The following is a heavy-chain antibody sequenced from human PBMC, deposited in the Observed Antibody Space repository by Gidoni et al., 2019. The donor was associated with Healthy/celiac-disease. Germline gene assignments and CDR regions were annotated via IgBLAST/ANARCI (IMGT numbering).Heavy chain of an antibody. J-gene: IGHJ5*02. CDR2: IFSNDEK. CDR1: GFSLSNARMG. CDR3: ARMGYDILTGYLGWFDP. Sequence: QVTLKESGPVLVKPTETLTLTCTVSGFSLSNARMGVSWIRQPPGKALEWLAHIFSNDEKSYSTSLKSRLTISKDTSKSQVVLTMTNIDPVDTATYYCARMGYDILTGYLGWFDPWGQGTLVTVSS. V-gene: IGHV2-26*01. D-gene: IGHD3-9*01.